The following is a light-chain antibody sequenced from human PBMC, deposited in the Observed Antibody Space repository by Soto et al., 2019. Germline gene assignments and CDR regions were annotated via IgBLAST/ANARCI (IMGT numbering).Light chain of an antibody. CDR3: QQYGRSPLT. CDR2: GAS. V-gene: IGKV3-20*01. J-gene: IGKJ5*01. CDR1: QSVSSSY. Sequence: EIVLTQSPGTLSLSPGERATLSCRASQSVSSSYLAWYQQKPGQAPRLLIYGASSRATGIPDRFSGSGSGTEFTLTISRLEPDEFAVYYCQQYGRSPLTFGQGTRLEIK.